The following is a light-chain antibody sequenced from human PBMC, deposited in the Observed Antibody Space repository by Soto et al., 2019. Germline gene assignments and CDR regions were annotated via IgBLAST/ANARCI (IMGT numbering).Light chain of an antibody. J-gene: IGKJ1*01. CDR3: QQYNNWPRT. V-gene: IGKV3-15*01. CDR2: GAS. Sequence: EIVLTQSPATVSVSPGGRVTLSCRATQSVSSNLAWYQQKPGQAPRLLIYGASTRATDIPARFSASGSGTEFTLTISSLQSGDFAVYYCQQYNNWPRTFGQGTKVEI. CDR1: QSVSSN.